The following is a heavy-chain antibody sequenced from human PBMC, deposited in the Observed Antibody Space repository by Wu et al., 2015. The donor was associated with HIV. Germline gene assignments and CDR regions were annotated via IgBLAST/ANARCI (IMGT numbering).Heavy chain of an antibody. CDR3: ARFGGTDYRILSANWYFDL. D-gene: IGHD4-11*01. Sequence: QVQLVQSGAEVKKPGASVKVSCKASGYTFTSYYMHWVRQAPGQGLEWMGIINPSGGSTSYAQKFQGRVTMTRDTSTSTVYMELSSLRSEDTAVYYCARFGGTDYRILSANWYFDLWGRGTLVTVSS. V-gene: IGHV1-46*03. CDR2: INPSGGST. CDR1: GYTFTSYY. J-gene: IGHJ2*01.